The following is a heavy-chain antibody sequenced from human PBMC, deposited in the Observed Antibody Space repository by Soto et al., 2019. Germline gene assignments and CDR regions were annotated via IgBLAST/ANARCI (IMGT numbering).Heavy chain of an antibody. CDR1: GFTFSDYG. V-gene: IGHV3-23*01. J-gene: IGHJ3*02. CDR2: VSASGSTT. D-gene: IGHD3-22*01. Sequence: EVQLLESGGGLVQPGGSLRLSCAASGFTFSDYGMAWVRQAPGEGPEWVSLVSASGSTTYYADSLKGRFSTSRDNFRNTLHLQMSSLTAEDTAIYYCAKRTLTEAYSTDSSRAFDIWGQGTLVTVSS. CDR3: AKRTLTEAYSTDSSRAFDI.